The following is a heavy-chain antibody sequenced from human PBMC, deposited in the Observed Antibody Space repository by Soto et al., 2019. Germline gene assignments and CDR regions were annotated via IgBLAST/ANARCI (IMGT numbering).Heavy chain of an antibody. CDR1: GFTVSSNY. D-gene: IGHD3-10*01. V-gene: IGHV3-66*01. CDR3: ARGYYGSGSYYNVLDY. Sequence: GGSLRLSCAASGFTVSSNYMSWVRQAPGKGLEWVSVIYSGGSTYYADSVKGRFTISRDNSKNTLYLQMNSLRAEDTAVYYCARGYYGSGSYYNVLDYWGQGTLVTVSS. CDR2: IYSGGST. J-gene: IGHJ4*02.